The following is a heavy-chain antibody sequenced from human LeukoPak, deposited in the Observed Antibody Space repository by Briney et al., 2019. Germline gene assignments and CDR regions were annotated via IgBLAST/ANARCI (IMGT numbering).Heavy chain of an antibody. J-gene: IGHJ5*02. V-gene: IGHV4-4*07. CDR1: GGSISSYY. Sequence: PSETLSLTCTVSGGSISSYYWSWIAQPAGKGLEWIGRIYTSGSTNYNPSLKSRVTMSVDTSKNQFSLKLSSVTAADTAVYYRARDPLAVAGISPNWFDPSGQGTLVTVSS. CDR3: ARDPLAVAGISPNWFDP. CDR2: IYTSGST. D-gene: IGHD6-19*01.